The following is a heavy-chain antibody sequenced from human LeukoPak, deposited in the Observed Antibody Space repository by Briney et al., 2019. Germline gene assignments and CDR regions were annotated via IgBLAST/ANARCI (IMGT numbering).Heavy chain of an antibody. CDR1: GYTFTDYY. J-gene: IGHJ3*02. V-gene: IGHV1-2*02. CDR2: INPNSGGT. Sequence: RASVKVSCKASGYTFTDYYIHWVRQAPGQGLEWMGWINPNSGGTNYAQKFQGRVTMTRDMSTSTVYMELSSLRSEDTAVYYCATRLFSDAFDIWGQGTMVTVSS. CDR3: ATRLFSDAFDI. D-gene: IGHD3-10*02.